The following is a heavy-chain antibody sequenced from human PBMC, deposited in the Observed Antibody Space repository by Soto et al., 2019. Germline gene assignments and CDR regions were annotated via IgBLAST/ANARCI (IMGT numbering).Heavy chain of an antibody. Sequence: GASVKVSCKASGYTFTSYGISWVRQAPGQGLEWMGWISAYNGNTNYAQKLQGRVTTTTDTSTSTAYMELRSLRSDDTAVYYCARDFTVVVPAAMVWFDPWGQGTLVTVSS. CDR3: ARDFTVVVPAAMVWFDP. CDR2: ISAYNGNT. V-gene: IGHV1-18*04. J-gene: IGHJ5*02. CDR1: GYTFTSYG. D-gene: IGHD2-2*01.